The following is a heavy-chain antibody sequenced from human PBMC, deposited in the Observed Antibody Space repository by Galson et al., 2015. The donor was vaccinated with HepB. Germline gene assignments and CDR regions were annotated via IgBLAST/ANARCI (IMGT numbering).Heavy chain of an antibody. V-gene: IGHV3-30-3*01. J-gene: IGHJ4*01. CDR3: ARDRHYTTLSGLRFDY. CDR2: ISYDGVNI. Sequence: SLRLSCAASGFTFDTYAIHWVRQAPGRGLEWVAVISYDGVNICYADSVKGRFTISRDNSKNTLYLQMNSLIVEDTAVYYCARDRHYTTLSGLRFDYWGQGTLVTVSS. D-gene: IGHD2/OR15-2a*01. CDR1: GFTFDTYA.